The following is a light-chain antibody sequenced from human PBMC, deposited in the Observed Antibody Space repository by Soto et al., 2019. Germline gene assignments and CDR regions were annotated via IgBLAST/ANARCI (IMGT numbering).Light chain of an antibody. V-gene: IGLV2-14*03. CDR1: HNDIGTYDY. CDR3: SSFTSNRIYV. J-gene: IGLJ1*01. CDR2: GVT. Sequence: QSVLTQPTSVSGSPGQSITISCTGNHNDIGTYDYVSWYQQHPGRAPRLLIHGVTTRPSGISGRFSASNSGLTASLTISDLQPEDEAAFYSSSFTSNRIYVFGPGTKATV.